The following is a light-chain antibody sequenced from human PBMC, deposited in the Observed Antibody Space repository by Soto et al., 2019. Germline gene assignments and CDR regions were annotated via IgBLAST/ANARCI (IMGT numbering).Light chain of an antibody. CDR1: QIVSSN. CDR2: GAS. V-gene: IGKV3-15*01. Sequence: EVVITQSPATLSFSPWERAALSFMAIQIVSSNLAWYQQKPGQSPRLLIYGASTRATGIPARFSGSGSGTEFTLTISSLQSEDFAVYYCQQYNNWPPITFGQGTRLEIK. CDR3: QQYNNWPPIT. J-gene: IGKJ5*01.